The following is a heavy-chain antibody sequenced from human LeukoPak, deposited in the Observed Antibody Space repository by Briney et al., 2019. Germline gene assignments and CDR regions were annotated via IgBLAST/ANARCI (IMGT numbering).Heavy chain of an antibody. V-gene: IGHV1-18*01. CDR1: GYTFTSYG. J-gene: IGHJ4*02. CDR3: ARDQVVAAAGTFDY. Sequence: AASVTVSCKASGYTFTSYGISWVRQAPGQGLEWMGWISAHNGNTNYAQKLQGRVTMTTDTSTSTAYMELRSLRSDDTAVYYCARDQVVAAAGTFDYWGQGTLVTVSS. D-gene: IGHD6-13*01. CDR2: ISAHNGNT.